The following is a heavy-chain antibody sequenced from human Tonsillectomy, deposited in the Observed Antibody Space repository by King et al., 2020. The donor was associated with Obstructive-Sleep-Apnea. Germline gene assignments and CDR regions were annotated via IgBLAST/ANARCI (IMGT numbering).Heavy chain of an antibody. Sequence: QLVQSGGGLVQPGGSRRLSCAAFGFTVSSNYMSWVGQAPGKGLEWVPFIYSGGSTYYADSVKGRFTISRHNSKNTLYLQMNSLRPEDTAVYYCATSRGYSHGMDAWGQGTTVTVSS. CDR1: GFTVSSNY. CDR3: ATSRGYSHGMDA. V-gene: IGHV3-53*04. D-gene: IGHD5-18*01. J-gene: IGHJ6*02. CDR2: IYSGGST.